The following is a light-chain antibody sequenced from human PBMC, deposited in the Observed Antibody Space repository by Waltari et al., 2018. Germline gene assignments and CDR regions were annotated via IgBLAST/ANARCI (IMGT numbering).Light chain of an antibody. V-gene: IGKV3-20*01. CDR1: QSVSGSS. CDR3: QQYGSSPSMYT. Sequence: VLTQFPGTLSLSPGERVTLSCRASQSVSGSSLAWYQQKPGQAPSLLIYDVSSRATGIPDRFSGSGSGTDFTLTISRLEPEDFAVYYCQQYGSSPSMYTFGQGTKLEIK. J-gene: IGKJ2*01. CDR2: DVS.